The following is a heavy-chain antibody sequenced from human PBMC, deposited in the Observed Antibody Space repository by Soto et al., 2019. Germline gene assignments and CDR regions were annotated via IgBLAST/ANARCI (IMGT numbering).Heavy chain of an antibody. V-gene: IGHV3-21*01. CDR2: ISSSSSYI. CDR1: GFTFSSYS. J-gene: IGHJ6*02. D-gene: IGHD1-26*01. Sequence: EVQLVESGGGLVKPGGSLRLSCAASGFTFSSYSMNWVRQAPGKGLEWVSSISSSSSYIYYAHSVKGRITISRDNAKNSLYLQMNSLSAEATAVYYCARAPGTTRLYSYYYYGMDVWGQGPTVTVSS. CDR3: ARAPGTTRLYSYYYYGMDV.